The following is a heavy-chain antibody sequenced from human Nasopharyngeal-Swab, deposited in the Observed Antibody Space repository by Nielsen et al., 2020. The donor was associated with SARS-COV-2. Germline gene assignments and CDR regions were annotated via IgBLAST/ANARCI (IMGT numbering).Heavy chain of an antibody. D-gene: IGHD6-25*01. CDR1: GGSISSSSYY. CDR3: ARDTSAEKRGNWFDP. CDR2: IYYSGST. V-gene: IGHV4-39*02. Sequence: SETLSLICTVSGGSISSSSYYWGWIRQPPGKGLEWIGSIYYSGSTYYNPSLKSRVTISVDTSKNQFSLKLSSVTAADTAVYYCARDTSAEKRGNWFDPWGQGTLVTVSS. J-gene: IGHJ5*02.